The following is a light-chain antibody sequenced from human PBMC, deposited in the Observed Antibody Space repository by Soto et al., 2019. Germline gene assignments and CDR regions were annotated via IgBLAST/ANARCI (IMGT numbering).Light chain of an antibody. CDR1: QSIRSW. Sequence: IQMTQFPSTLSASVGDRVTITCRASQSIRSWLAWYQQKPGKASKLLNYDGSSLQSGVPSGFSGGGSGTEFTLTINSLQPDDFATYYCQQYSAYPYTFGQGTKVETK. CDR3: QQYSAYPYT. V-gene: IGKV1-5*01. J-gene: IGKJ2*01. CDR2: DGS.